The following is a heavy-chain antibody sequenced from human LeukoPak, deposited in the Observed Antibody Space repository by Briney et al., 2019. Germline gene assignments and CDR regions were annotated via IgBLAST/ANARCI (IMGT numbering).Heavy chain of an antibody. D-gene: IGHD3-22*01. CDR1: GGSISSYY. J-gene: IGHJ4*02. V-gene: IGHV4-59*08. CDR3: ARHTGAYYDRWDY. CDR2: IYYSGST. Sequence: SETLSLSCTVSGGSISSYYWSWIRQPPGKGLEWIGYIYYSGSTNYNPSLKSRVTISVDTSKNQFSLKLSSVTAADTAVYYCARHTGAYYDRWDYWGQGTLVTVSS.